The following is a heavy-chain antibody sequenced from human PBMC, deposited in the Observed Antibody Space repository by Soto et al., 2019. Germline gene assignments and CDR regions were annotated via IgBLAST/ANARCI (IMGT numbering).Heavy chain of an antibody. V-gene: IGHV1-46*01. J-gene: IGHJ6*02. CDR3: ARHRAAAGNYYYYGMDV. Sequence: ASVKVSCKASGYTFTSYYMHWVRQAPGQGLEWMGIINPSGGSTSYAQKFQGRVTMTRDTSTSTVYMELSSLRSEDTAVYYCARHRAAAGNYYYYGMDVWGQGTTVTVSS. D-gene: IGHD6-13*01. CDR2: INPSGGST. CDR1: GYTFTSYY.